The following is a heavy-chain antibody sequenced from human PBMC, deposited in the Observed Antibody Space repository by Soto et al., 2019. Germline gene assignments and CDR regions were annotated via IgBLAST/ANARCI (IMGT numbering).Heavy chain of an antibody. CDR1: GFTFSSYS. CDR3: ARDLRHCSSTSCYRVWYYYYGMDV. D-gene: IGHD2-2*01. CDR2: ISSSSSYI. Sequence: GGSLRLSCAASGFTFSSYSMNWVRQAPGKGLEWVSSISSSSSYIYYADPVKGRFTISRDNARNSLYLQMNSLRAEDTAVYYCARDLRHCSSTSCYRVWYYYYGMDVWGQGTTVTVSS. V-gene: IGHV3-21*01. J-gene: IGHJ6*02.